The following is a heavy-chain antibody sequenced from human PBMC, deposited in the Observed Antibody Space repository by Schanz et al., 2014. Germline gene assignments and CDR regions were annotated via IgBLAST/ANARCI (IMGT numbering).Heavy chain of an antibody. CDR2: IGTSGGT. V-gene: IGHV3-23*01. CDR1: GLIFSNYV. J-gene: IGHJ5*02. Sequence: DVHLLESGGGLVQPGGSLRLSCAASGLIFSNYVMSWVRQAPGKGLEWVSTIGTSGGTNYAESVKGRFTISRDNSKNTLYLQMNSLRAEDTAVYYCTRDVRLDRRGNWFDPWGQGTLVTVSS. D-gene: IGHD1-1*01. CDR3: TRDVRLDRRGNWFDP.